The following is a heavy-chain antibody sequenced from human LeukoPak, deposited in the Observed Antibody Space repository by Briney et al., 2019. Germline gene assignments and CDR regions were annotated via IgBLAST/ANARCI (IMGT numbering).Heavy chain of an antibody. CDR3: ATQTDSRGYTY. CDR2: FDSEEGEA. Sequence: ASVKVSCKVSGYTLTELFVHWVRQTPGKGLEWMGSFDSEEGEALYAQKFQGRVTMTEDTSTDTAYMELSTLGSEDTAVYYCATQTDSRGYTYWGQGTQGAVTS. CDR1: GYTLTELF. J-gene: IGHJ4*02. V-gene: IGHV1-24*01. D-gene: IGHD3-22*01.